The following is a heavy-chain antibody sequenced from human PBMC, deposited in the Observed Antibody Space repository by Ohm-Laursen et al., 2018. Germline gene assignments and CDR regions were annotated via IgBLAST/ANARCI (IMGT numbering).Heavy chain of an antibody. CDR3: ARESAAMGYYYGMDV. V-gene: IGHV1-69*01. CDR1: GGTFSRYA. Sequence: SSVKVSCKASGGTFSRYAISWVRQAPGQGLEWMGGIIPIFGTANYAQKFQGRVTITADESTSTAYMELSSLRSEDTAVYYCARESAAMGYYYGMDVWGQGTTVTVSS. CDR2: IIPIFGTA. D-gene: IGHD5-18*01. J-gene: IGHJ6*02.